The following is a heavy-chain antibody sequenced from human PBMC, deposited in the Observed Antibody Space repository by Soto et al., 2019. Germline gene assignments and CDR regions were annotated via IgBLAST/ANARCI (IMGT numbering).Heavy chain of an antibody. CDR2: FDPEDGET. CDR3: ATLNRRSGYYVFDY. V-gene: IGHV1-24*01. CDR1: GYTLTELS. Sequence: ASVKVSCKVSGYTLTELSMHWVRQAPGKGLEWMGGFDPEDGETIYAQKFQGRVTMTEDTSTDTAYMELSSLRSEDTAVYYCATLNRRSGYYVFDYWGQGNLVTFSS. D-gene: IGHD3-22*01. J-gene: IGHJ4*02.